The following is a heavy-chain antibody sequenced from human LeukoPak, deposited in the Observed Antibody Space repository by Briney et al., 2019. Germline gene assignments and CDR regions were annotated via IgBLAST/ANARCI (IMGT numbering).Heavy chain of an antibody. D-gene: IGHD5-18*01. CDR3: ARGEGSYGPNYNFDY. V-gene: IGHV4-34*01. CDR2: INHSGST. CDR1: GGSISSYY. Sequence: SETLSLTCTVSGGSISSYYWSWIRQPPGKGLEWIGEINHSGSTNYNPSLKSRVTISVDTSKNQFSLKLSSVTAADTAVYYCARGEGSYGPNYNFDYWGQGTLVTVSS. J-gene: IGHJ4*02.